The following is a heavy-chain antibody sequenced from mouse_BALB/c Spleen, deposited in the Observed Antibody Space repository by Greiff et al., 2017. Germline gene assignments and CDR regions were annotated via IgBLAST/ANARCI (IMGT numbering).Heavy chain of an antibody. V-gene: IGHV5-6-5*01. Sequence: EVQLVESGGGLVKPGGSLKLSCAASGFTFSSYAMSWVRQTPEKRLEWVASISSGGSTYYPDSVKGRFTISRDNARNILYLQMSSLRSEDTAMYYCANRYDVGPYYAMDYWGQGTSVTVSS. CDR1: GFTFSSYA. CDR3: ANRYDVGPYYAMDY. CDR2: ISSGGST. D-gene: IGHD2-14*01. J-gene: IGHJ4*01.